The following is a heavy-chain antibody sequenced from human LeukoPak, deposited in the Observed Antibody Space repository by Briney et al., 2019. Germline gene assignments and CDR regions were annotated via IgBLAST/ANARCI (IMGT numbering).Heavy chain of an antibody. CDR3: ARVSADLGYFDL. J-gene: IGHJ2*01. V-gene: IGHV4-34*01. D-gene: IGHD7-27*01. Sequence: PSETLSLTCAVYGGSFSGYFWSWIRQTPEKGLEWIIEINQSGGTNYNPSLQGRVTMSVDAPKYQFSLKLSSVTAADTAFYYCARVSADLGYFDLWSRGTLVTVSS. CDR2: INQSGGT. CDR1: GGSFSGYF.